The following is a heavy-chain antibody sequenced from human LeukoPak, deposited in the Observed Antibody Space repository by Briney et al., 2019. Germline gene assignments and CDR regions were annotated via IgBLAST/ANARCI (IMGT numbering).Heavy chain of an antibody. J-gene: IGHJ6*02. D-gene: IGHD5-18*01. CDR3: AKDTAMGYYYGMDV. CDR2: ISRSSSYI. V-gene: IGHV3-21*01. Sequence: PGGSLRLSCAASGFTFSSYSMNWVRQAPGKGLEWVSSISRSSSYIYYADSVKGRFTISRDSAKNSLYLQMNSLRAEDTAVYYCAKDTAMGYYYGMDVWGQGTTVTVSS. CDR1: GFTFSSYS.